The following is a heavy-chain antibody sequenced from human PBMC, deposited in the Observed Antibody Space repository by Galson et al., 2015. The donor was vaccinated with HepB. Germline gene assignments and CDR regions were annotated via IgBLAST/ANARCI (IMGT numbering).Heavy chain of an antibody. Sequence: SLRLSCAASGFTFSSYGMHWVRQAPGKGLEWVAVISYDGSNKYYADSVKGRFTISRDNSKNRLYLQMNSLRTEDTAVYYCAKDQPVIKNYLEYWGQGTLVTVSS. V-gene: IGHV3-30*18. CDR1: GFTFSSYG. J-gene: IGHJ4*02. CDR3: AKDQPVIKNYLEY. CDR2: ISYDGSNK. D-gene: IGHD3-10*01.